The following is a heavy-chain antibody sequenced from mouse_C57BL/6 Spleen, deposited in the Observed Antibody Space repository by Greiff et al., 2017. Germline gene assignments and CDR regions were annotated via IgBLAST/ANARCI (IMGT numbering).Heavy chain of an antibody. J-gene: IGHJ3*01. CDR1: GYSFTGYF. CDR2: INPYNGDT. D-gene: IGHD2-3*01. CDR3: ARSMVSDGFAY. V-gene: IGHV1-20*01. Sequence: VQLQQSGPELVKPGDSVKISCKASGYSFTGYFMNWVMQSHGKSLEWIGRINPYNGDTFYNQKFKGKATLTVDKSSSTAHMELRSLTSEDSAVYYCARSMVSDGFAYWGQGTLVTVSA.